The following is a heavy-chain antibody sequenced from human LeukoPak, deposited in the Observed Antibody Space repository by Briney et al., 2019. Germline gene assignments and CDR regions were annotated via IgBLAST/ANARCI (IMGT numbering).Heavy chain of an antibody. CDR3: AKDLEQWLAHYFDY. Sequence: GGSLRLSCAASGFTFSSYGMHWVRQAPGKGLEWVAFIRYDGSNKYYADSVKGRFTISRDNSKNTLYLQMNSPRAEDTAVYYCAKDLEQWLAHYFDYWGQGTLVTVSS. CDR2: IRYDGSNK. V-gene: IGHV3-30*02. CDR1: GFTFSSYG. J-gene: IGHJ4*02. D-gene: IGHD6-19*01.